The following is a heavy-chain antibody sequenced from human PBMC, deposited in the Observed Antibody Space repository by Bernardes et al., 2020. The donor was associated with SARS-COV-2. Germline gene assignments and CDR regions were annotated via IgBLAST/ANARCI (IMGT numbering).Heavy chain of an antibody. J-gene: IGHJ4*02. CDR1: GFIFSNYA. Sequence: GGSLRLFCSASGFIFSNYAMHWVRQAPGKGLEYVSVISSDGGTTYYADSVKARFTISRDNSKNTLYLQMSSLRAEDTGVYYCVRDWGGGGRWGQGTLVTVSS. CDR3: VRDWGGGGR. D-gene: IGHD2-21*01. CDR2: ISSDGGTT. V-gene: IGHV3-64D*08.